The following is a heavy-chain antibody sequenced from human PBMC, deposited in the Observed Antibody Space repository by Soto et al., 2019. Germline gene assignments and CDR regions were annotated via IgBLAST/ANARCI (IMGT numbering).Heavy chain of an antibody. CDR1: GGSISSYY. J-gene: IGHJ6*02. CDR2: IYYSGST. D-gene: IGHD5-18*01. V-gene: IGHV4-59*01. Sequence: PSETLSLTCTVSGGSISSYYWSWIRQPPGKGLEWIGYIYYSGSTNYNPSLKSRVTISVDTSKNQFSLKLSSVTAADTAVYYCARDLRRGYSYGFQALRNPSTYGMDVWGQGTTVTVSS. CDR3: ARDLRRGYSYGFQALRNPSTYGMDV.